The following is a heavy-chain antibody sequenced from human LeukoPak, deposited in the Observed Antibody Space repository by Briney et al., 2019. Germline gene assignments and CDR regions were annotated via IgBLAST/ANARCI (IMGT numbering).Heavy chain of an antibody. CDR3: AKTLIYSSGWFDA. CDR2: ITGSDDNT. D-gene: IGHD6-19*01. CDR1: GFTFSSYA. J-gene: IGHJ5*02. V-gene: IGHV3-23*01. Sequence: GGSLRLSCAASGFTFSSYAMSWVRQAPGKGLEWVSVITGSDDNTYYADSVKGRFTISRDNSKNTLYLQTNSLRAEDTAVYYCAKTLIYSSGWFDAWGQGTLVTVSS.